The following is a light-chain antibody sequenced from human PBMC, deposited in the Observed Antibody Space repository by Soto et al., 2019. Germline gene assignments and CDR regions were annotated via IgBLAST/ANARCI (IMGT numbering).Light chain of an antibody. CDR2: DAS. Sequence: DIQMTQSPSTLSASVGDRVTITCRASQSISSWLAWYQQRPGRAPEVLIYDASSLESGVPSRFSCSGSGTDIALTISSLQPDDFASYYCQQYNSYAVTFCGGTKVEIK. J-gene: IGKJ4*01. CDR1: QSISSW. V-gene: IGKV1-5*01. CDR3: QQYNSYAVT.